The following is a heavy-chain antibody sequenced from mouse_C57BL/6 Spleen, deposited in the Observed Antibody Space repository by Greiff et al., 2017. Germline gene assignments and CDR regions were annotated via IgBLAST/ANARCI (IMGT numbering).Heavy chain of an antibody. CDR3: ARGGTPDY. CDR2: IYPSDSET. J-gene: IGHJ2*01. D-gene: IGHD3-3*01. CDR1: GYTFTSYW. V-gene: IGHV1-61*01. Sequence: QVQLQQPGAELVRPGSSVKLSCKASGYTFTSYWMDWVKQRPGQGLEWIGNIYPSDSETHYNQKFKDKATLTVDKSSSTAYMQLSSLTAEDSSVYYCARGGTPDYWGQGTTLTVSS.